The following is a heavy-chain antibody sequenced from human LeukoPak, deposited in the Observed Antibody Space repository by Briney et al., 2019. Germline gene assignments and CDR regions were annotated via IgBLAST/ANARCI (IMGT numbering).Heavy chain of an antibody. CDR3: ARVRDYYDSRGYYFEYFDH. V-gene: IGHV3-53*01. CDR2: LYSGGST. CDR1: GFTVSRNY. D-gene: IGHD3-22*01. J-gene: IGHJ1*01. Sequence: GGSLRLSCAASGFTVSRNYMSWVRQAPGKGLEWVSVLYSGGSTNYADSVKGRFTISRDNPKNTLYLQMNSLRAEDTAVYYCARVRDYYDSRGYYFEYFDHWGQGTLVTVSS.